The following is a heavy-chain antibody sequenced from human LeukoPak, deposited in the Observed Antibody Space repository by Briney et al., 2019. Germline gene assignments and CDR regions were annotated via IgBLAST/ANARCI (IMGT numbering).Heavy chain of an antibody. V-gene: IGHV3-11*01. CDR1: GLNFSVYY. D-gene: IGHD3-3*01. Sequence: GGSLRLSCAASGLNFSVYYMTWLRQAPGNGPEWLSHISKSGTTVYYADSVKGRFTISRDSAKNSLYLHMNSLRAEDTAVYYCAAGVALDYWGQGALVTVSS. CDR3: AAGVALDY. CDR2: ISKSGTTV. J-gene: IGHJ4*02.